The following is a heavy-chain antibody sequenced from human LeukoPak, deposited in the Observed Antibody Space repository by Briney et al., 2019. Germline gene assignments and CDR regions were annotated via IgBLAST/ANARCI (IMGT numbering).Heavy chain of an antibody. CDR3: VRGVTLRFLEWYLDY. CDR2: IYYSGST. Sequence: SETLSLTCTVSGGSISSYYWSWIRQPPGKGLEWIGYIYYSGSTNYNPSLKSRVTISVDTSKNQFSLKLSSVTAADTAVYYCVRGVTLRFLEWYLDYWGQGTLVTVSS. J-gene: IGHJ4*02. D-gene: IGHD3-3*01. V-gene: IGHV4-59*08. CDR1: GGSISSYY.